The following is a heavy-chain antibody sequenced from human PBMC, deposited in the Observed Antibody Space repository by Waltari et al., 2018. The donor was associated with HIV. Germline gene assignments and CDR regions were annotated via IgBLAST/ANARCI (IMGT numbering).Heavy chain of an antibody. CDR3: ARDRGMTTVTYFDY. Sequence: QVQLVQSGAEVKKPGASVKVSCKASGYTFTSYGISWVRQAPGQGLEWMGWDSAYKGNTNHAQKLQGRINMTTETSTSTAYMELRSLRSDDTAVYYRARDRGMTTVTYFDYWGQGTLVTVSS. D-gene: IGHD4-17*01. CDR2: DSAYKGNT. J-gene: IGHJ4*02. CDR1: GYTFTSYG. V-gene: IGHV1-18*01.